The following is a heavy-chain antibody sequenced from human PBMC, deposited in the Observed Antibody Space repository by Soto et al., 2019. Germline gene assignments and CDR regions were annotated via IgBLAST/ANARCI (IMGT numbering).Heavy chain of an antibody. CDR1: VFTFSSYA. CDR3: ANLAAAGINPFDY. D-gene: IGHD6-13*01. J-gene: IGHJ4*02. V-gene: IGHV3-30-3*01. CDR2: ISYDGSNK. Sequence: QVQLVESGGGVVQPGRSLRLSCAASVFTFSSYAMHWVRQAPGKGLEWVAVISYDGSNKYYADSVKGRFTISRDNSKNTLYLQMNSLRAEDTAVYYCANLAAAGINPFDYWGQGTLVTVSS.